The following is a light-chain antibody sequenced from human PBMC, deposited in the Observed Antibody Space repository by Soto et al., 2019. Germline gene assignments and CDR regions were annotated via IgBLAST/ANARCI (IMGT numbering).Light chain of an antibody. CDR3: SSWSFSSADL. Sequence: ARAQPASVSGNRVQPSAIPSTGNSSDAGGYDFGAWYQLHPGKAPKLMVFEVSNRPSGVSYRFSGSKSGNTASLPISVLQAEDEADYFCSSWSFSSADLLGTGTQVTGL. J-gene: IGLJ1*01. V-gene: IGLV2-14*03. CDR1: SSDAGGYDF. CDR2: EVS.